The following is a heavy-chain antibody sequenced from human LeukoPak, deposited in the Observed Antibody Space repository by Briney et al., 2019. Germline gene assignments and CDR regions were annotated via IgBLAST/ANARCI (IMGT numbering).Heavy chain of an antibody. D-gene: IGHD6-13*01. J-gene: IGHJ4*02. Sequence: SETLSLTCTVSGGSISSYYWSWIRQPPGKGLEWIGYIYYSGSTNYKPSLKSRVTISVDTSKNQFSLKLSSVTAADTAVYYCARHDEAAAGTLSRWGQGTLVTVSS. CDR3: ARHDEAAAGTLSR. V-gene: IGHV4-59*08. CDR1: GGSISSYY. CDR2: IYYSGST.